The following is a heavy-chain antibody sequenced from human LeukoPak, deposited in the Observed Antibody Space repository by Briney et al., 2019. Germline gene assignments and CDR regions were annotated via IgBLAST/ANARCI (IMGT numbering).Heavy chain of an antibody. CDR3: AREGKTPMPTKPDWFDP. J-gene: IGHJ5*02. CDR2: VYYSGTT. Sequence: SETLSLTCIVSGDSIGSSSYYWGWIRQPPGKGLDWIGSVYYSGTTYYNPSLKSRVTISVDTSKNQFSLKLTSVTAADTAVYYCAREGKTPMPTKPDWFDPWGQGTLVTISS. V-gene: IGHV4-39*07. CDR1: GDSIGSSSYY. D-gene: IGHD2-2*01.